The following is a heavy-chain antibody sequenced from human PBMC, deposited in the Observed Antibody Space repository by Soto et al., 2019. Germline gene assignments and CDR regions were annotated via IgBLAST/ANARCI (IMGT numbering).Heavy chain of an antibody. J-gene: IGHJ4*02. CDR3: AQDRCGGDCSFLES. V-gene: IGHV3-23*01. CDR1: GFASGFTFSNYA. Sequence: EVQLLESGGGLVKAGGSLRLSCAASGFASGFTFSNYAMNWVRQAPGKGLEWLSSISANGDPYYADSAKGRLAISRDNSKNTMFLQMNSLTAEDTALYFCAQDRCGGDCSFLESWGQGTLVTVSS. D-gene: IGHD2-21*02. CDR2: ISANGDP.